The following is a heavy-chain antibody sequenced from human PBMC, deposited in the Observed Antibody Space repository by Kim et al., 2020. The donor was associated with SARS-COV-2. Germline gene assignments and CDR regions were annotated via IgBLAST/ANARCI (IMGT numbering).Heavy chain of an antibody. CDR3: ARAPPTTQTRTFDC. J-gene: IGHJ4*02. V-gene: IGHV1-46*01. CDR2: INNSGGAT. CDR1: GYSFTTYY. Sequence: ASVKVSCKASGYSFTTYYIHWVRQSPGQGLEWMGIINNSGGATTYAQKFQGRVTMTRDTSTTTVYMELRSLTSQDTAVYYCARAPPTTQTRTFDCWGQGALVTDSS. D-gene: IGHD1-1*01.